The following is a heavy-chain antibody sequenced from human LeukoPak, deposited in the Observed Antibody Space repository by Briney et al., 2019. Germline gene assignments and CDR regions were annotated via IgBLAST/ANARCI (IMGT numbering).Heavy chain of an antibody. V-gene: IGHV3-7*01. CDR1: GFTFSSYW. Sequence: GGSLRLSCAASGFTFSSYWMSWVRQAPGKGLEWVANIRQDGSEKYYVDSVKGRFTISRDNAENSLYLQMNSLRAEDTAVYYCARDGSYDFWSGLVVDYWGQGTLVTVSS. D-gene: IGHD3-3*01. CDR2: IRQDGSEK. CDR3: ARDGSYDFWSGLVVDY. J-gene: IGHJ4*02.